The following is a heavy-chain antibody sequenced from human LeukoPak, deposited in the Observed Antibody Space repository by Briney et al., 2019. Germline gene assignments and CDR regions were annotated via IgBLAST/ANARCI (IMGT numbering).Heavy chain of an antibody. Sequence: GGSLRLSCAASGFTFSSYGMHWVRQAPGKGLEWVAFIRYDGSNKYYADSVKGRFTISRDNSKNTLYLQMNSLRAEDTAVYYCAKDRIWFGELLALFDYWGQGTLVTVSS. CDR1: GFTFSSYG. J-gene: IGHJ4*02. CDR3: AKDRIWFGELLALFDY. D-gene: IGHD3-10*01. V-gene: IGHV3-30*02. CDR2: IRYDGSNK.